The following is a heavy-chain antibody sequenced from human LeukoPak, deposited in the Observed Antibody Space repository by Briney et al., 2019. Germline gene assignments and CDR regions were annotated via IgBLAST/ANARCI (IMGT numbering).Heavy chain of an antibody. J-gene: IGHJ4*02. D-gene: IGHD2-15*01. CDR3: ARLGGIYYFDY. V-gene: IGHV1-2*02. CDR2: INPDGGDT. CDR1: GNSFTGYY. Sequence: ASVKVSCKASGNSFTGYYIHWVRQAPGQGLEWMGWINPDGGDTNYAQKFQGRVTMTRDTSISTAYMELSRLRSDDTAVYYCARLGGIYYFDYWGQGTLVTVSS.